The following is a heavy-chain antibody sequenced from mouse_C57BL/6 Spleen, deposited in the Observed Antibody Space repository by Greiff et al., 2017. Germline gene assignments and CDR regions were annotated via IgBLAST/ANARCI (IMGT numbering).Heavy chain of an antibody. CDR3: AREDYCNSVLFEY. CDR1: GYAFSSSW. V-gene: IGHV1-82*01. D-gene: IGHD2-1*01. CDR2: IYPGDGDT. J-gene: IGHJ2*01. Sequence: VQLQQSGPELVKPGASVKLSCKASGYAFSSSWMNWVKQRPGKGLEWIGRIYPGDGDTNDNGKSKGKATLTADKSSSTAYMQLSSLTSEDSAVSFCAREDYCNSVLFEYWGQGTTVTVSS.